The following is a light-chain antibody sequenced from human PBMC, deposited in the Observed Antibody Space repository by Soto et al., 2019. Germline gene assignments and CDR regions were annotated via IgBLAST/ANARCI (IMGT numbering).Light chain of an antibody. CDR2: AAS. CDR3: QQSYNIPRT. Sequence: DIQMTQSPSTLSASVGDTVTITCRASQTISSWLAWYQQKPGKAPKLLIYAASSLQSGVPSRFSGSVSGTDFTLTISDLQPDDFATYYCQQSYNIPRTFGQGTRLEIK. J-gene: IGKJ5*01. CDR1: QTISSW. V-gene: IGKV1-39*01.